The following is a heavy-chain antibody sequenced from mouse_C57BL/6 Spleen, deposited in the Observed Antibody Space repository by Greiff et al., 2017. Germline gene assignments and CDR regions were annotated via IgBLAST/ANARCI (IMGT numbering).Heavy chain of an antibody. CDR3: ARDGNYYVDF. CDR2: IDPSDSET. V-gene: IGHV1-52*01. CDR1: GYTFTSYW. D-gene: IGHD2-3*01. J-gene: IGHJ2*01. Sequence: VQLQQPGAELARPGSSVKLSCKASGYTFTSYWMHWVKQRPIQGLEWIGNIDPSDSETHYNQKFKDKATLTVDKSSSTAYMQLSSLTSEDSAVYYCARDGNYYVDFVGQGTTRTGSS.